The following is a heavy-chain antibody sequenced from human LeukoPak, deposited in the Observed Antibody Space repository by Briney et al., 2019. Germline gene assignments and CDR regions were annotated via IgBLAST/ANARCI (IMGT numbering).Heavy chain of an antibody. CDR2: IRNEANSYTT. CDR1: GFTFSSYW. Sequence: AGGSLRLSCAASGFTFSSYWMTWVRQAPGKGLEWIGRIRNEANSYTTDYATSVKGRFTISRDDSKNSVYLQMNSLKAEDTAVYHCASIAGADYWGQGTLVTVSS. V-gene: IGHV3-72*01. CDR3: ASIAGADY. D-gene: IGHD1-26*01. J-gene: IGHJ4*02.